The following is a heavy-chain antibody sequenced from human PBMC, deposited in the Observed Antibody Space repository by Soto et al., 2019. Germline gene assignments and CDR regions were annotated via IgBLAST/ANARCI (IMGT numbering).Heavy chain of an antibody. J-gene: IGHJ4*02. CDR2: IYYSGST. D-gene: IGHD2-15*01. CDR3: ARDAAGP. Sequence: SETLSLTCTVSGGSISGYYWSWIRQPPGKGLEWIGYIYYSGSTNYNPSLKSRVTISVDTSKNQFSLKLSSVTAADTAVYYCARDAAGPWGQGTPVTVSS. CDR1: GGSISGYY. V-gene: IGHV4-59*01.